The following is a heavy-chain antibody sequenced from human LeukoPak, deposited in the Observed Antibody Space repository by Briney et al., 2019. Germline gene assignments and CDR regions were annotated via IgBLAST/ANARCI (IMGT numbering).Heavy chain of an antibody. CDR1: GFTFSSYW. CDR3: ARGGVGSSWYRYFDL. Sequence: GGSLRLSCAASGFTFSSYWMHWVRQAPGKGLVWVSRINSDGSSTSYADSVKGRFTISRDNAKNTLYLQMNSLRAEDTAVYYCARGGVGSSWYRYFDLWGRGTLVTVSS. D-gene: IGHD6-13*01. J-gene: IGHJ2*01. CDR2: INSDGSST. V-gene: IGHV3-74*01.